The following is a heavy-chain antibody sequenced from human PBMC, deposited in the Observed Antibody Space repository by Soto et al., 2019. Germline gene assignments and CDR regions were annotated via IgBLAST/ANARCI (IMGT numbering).Heavy chain of an antibody. Sequence: EVQLVESGGGLVQPGRSLRLSCAASGFTFDDYAMHWVRQAPGKGLEWVSGISWNSGSMGYADSVKGRFTISRDNAKNSLYLQMNSLRAEDTALYYCAKGGWYDYIWGSYRPHFDYWGQGTLVTVSS. V-gene: IGHV3-9*01. CDR1: GFTFDDYA. CDR2: ISWNSGSM. CDR3: AKGGWYDYIWGSYRPHFDY. D-gene: IGHD3-16*02. J-gene: IGHJ4*02.